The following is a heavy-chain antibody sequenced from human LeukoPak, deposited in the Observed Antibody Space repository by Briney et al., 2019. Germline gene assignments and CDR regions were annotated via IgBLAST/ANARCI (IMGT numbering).Heavy chain of an antibody. J-gene: IGHJ4*02. CDR2: IYTSGST. D-gene: IGHD3-10*01. CDR1: GGSISSDY. CDR3: ARGVQGGRHGFDY. Sequence: SETLSLTCTVSGGSISSDYWCWIWHRPGPGLEWIGRIYTSGSTKINPSLKSRVTISVDTSKKQFSMKLSSVTAADTAVYYCARGVQGGRHGFDYWGQETLVTVSS. V-gene: IGHV4-4*07.